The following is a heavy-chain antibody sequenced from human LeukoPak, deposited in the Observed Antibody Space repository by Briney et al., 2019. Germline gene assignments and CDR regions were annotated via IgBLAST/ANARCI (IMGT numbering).Heavy chain of an antibody. J-gene: IGHJ4*02. CDR3: ASPGPSPYSSSWLFDY. Sequence: SETLSLTCTVSGGSISSYYWSWVRQPPGKGLEWIGFVYYTGSTNYSPSLKSRVTISVDTSKNQFSLKLSSVTAADTAVYYCASPGPSPYSSSWLFDYWGQGTLVTVSS. V-gene: IGHV4-59*08. CDR1: GGSISSYY. D-gene: IGHD6-13*01. CDR2: VYYTGST.